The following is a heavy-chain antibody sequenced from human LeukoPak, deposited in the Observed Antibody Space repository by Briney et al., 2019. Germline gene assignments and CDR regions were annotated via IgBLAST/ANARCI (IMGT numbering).Heavy chain of an antibody. CDR2: MYYIGSN. CDR3: VRDLGVGGSWPLDF. J-gene: IGHJ4*02. Sequence: PSETLSLTCTVSGGSITSYYWSWIRQPPGKGLEWIGYMYYIGSNKYNPSLESRVSISLDTSKNQFSLKLTSVTAADTAVYYCVRDLGVGGSWPLDFWGPGTVVIVSS. D-gene: IGHD2-15*01. CDR1: GGSITSYY. V-gene: IGHV4-59*12.